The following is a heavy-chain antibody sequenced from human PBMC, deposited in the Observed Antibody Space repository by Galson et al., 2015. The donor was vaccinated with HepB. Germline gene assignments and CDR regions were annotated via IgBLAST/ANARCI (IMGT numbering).Heavy chain of an antibody. CDR1: GFTFSSYA. D-gene: IGHD3-22*01. CDR2: ISGSGGST. J-gene: IGHJ4*02. CDR3: AKDVRYDDSSGILPDY. Sequence: SLRLSCAASGFTFSSYAMSWVRQAPGKGLEWVSAISGSGGSTYYADSVKGRFTISRDNSKNTLYLQMNSLRAEDTAVYYCAKDVRYDDSSGILPDYWGQGTLVTVSS. V-gene: IGHV3-23*01.